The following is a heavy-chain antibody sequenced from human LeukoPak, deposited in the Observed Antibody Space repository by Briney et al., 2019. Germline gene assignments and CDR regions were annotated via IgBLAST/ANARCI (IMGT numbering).Heavy chain of an antibody. V-gene: IGHV4-38-2*02. CDR3: ARDLIVFQQWDNWFDP. CDR1: GYSISSGYY. Sequence: SETLSLTCTVSGYSISSGYYWGWIRQPPGKGLEWIGSIYHSGSTYYNPSLKSRVTISVDTSKNQFSLKLSSVTAADTAVYCCARDLIVFQQWDNWFDPWGQGTLVTVSS. D-gene: IGHD2/OR15-2a*01. J-gene: IGHJ5*02. CDR2: IYHSGST.